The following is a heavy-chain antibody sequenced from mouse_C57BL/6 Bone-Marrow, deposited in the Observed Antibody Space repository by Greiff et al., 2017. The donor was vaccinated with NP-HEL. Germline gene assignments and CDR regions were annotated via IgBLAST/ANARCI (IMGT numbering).Heavy chain of an antibody. CDR1: GYTFTDYY. Sequence: VQLQQSGPVLVKPGASVKMSCKASGYTFTDYYMNWVKQSHGKSLEWIGVINPYNGGTSYNQKFKGKATLTVDKSSSTAYMELNSLTSEDSAVYYCARSRQLRPARFAYWGQGTLVTVSA. V-gene: IGHV1-19*01. CDR2: INPYNGGT. D-gene: IGHD3-2*02. CDR3: ARSRQLRPARFAY. J-gene: IGHJ3*01.